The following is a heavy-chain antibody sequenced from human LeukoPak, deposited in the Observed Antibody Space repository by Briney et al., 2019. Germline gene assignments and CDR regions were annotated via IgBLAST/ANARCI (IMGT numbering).Heavy chain of an antibody. V-gene: IGHV3-23*01. CDR3: AKERFLRPGTRSDTWFDP. CDR2: ISGSGGST. D-gene: IGHD1-7*01. CDR1: GFTFSSYA. Sequence: PGGSLRLSCAASGFTFSSYAMSWVRQAPGKGLEWVSAISGSGGSTYYADSVKGRFTISRDNSKNTLYLQMNSLRAEDTAVYYCAKERFLRPGTRSDTWFDPWGQGTLVTVSS. J-gene: IGHJ5*02.